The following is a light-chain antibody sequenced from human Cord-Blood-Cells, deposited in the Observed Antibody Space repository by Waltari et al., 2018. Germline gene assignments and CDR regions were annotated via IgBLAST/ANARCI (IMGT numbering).Light chain of an antibody. Sequence: QSALTPPRSVSGSPGQSVTISCTATRSDVGGYNYVPWYQQHPGKAPKLMIYDVSKRPSGVPDRFSGSKSGNTASLTISGLQAEDEADYYCCSYAGSYVFGTGTKVTVL. CDR1: RSDVGGYNY. V-gene: IGLV2-11*01. J-gene: IGLJ1*01. CDR3: CSYAGSYV. CDR2: DVS.